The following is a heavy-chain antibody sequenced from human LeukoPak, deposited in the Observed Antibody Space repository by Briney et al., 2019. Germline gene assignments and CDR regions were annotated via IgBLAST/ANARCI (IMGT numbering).Heavy chain of an antibody. J-gene: IGHJ4*02. D-gene: IGHD3-10*01. Sequence: PGGSLRLSCAACGFTFVSYNMNWVRQAPGRGVEGVAYISSSSSLIYYAGSAKGRFTVSRDSAKMSLYLQMISLRAEDTAVYYCAKTYGSGSTPGDYWGQGTLVTVSS. V-gene: IGHV3-48*01. CDR3: AKTYGSGSTPGDY. CDR1: GFTFVSYN. CDR2: ISSSSSLI.